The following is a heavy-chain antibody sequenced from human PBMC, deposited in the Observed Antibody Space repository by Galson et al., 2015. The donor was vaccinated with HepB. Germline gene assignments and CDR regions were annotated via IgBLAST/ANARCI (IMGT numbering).Heavy chain of an antibody. D-gene: IGHD4-17*01. V-gene: IGHV3-23*01. J-gene: IGHJ6*02. Sequence: SLRLSCAASGLTFSTYAMRWVRQAPGKGLEWVSGIRGRGGSRYYADSVKDRFTISRDNFKHTLSLQMNDLRAEDTAVYYCAKDPHMTKVSLKDVWGQGTTVTVSS. CDR3: AKDPHMTKVSLKDV. CDR1: GLTFSTYA. CDR2: IRGRGGSR.